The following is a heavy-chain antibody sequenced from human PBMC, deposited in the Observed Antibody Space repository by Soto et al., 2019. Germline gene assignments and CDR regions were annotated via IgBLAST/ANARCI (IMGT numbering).Heavy chain of an antibody. Sequence: QVQLQESGPGLVKPSQTLSLTCTVSGGSISSGGYYWSWIRQHPGKVLEWIGYIFYSGSPHYNPYLNSGLTLYVDPAKNQFSLKSSSVTAADTAVYYCAREYDDILTGDSYFDYWGQGTLVTVSS. CDR1: GGSISSGGYY. V-gene: IGHV4-31*03. J-gene: IGHJ4*02. D-gene: IGHD3-9*01. CDR3: AREYDDILTGDSYFDY. CDR2: IFYSGSP.